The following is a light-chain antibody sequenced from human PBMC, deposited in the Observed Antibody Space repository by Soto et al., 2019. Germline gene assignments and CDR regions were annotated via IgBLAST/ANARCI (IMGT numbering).Light chain of an antibody. Sequence: QSVLTQPPSASGTPGQWVTISCSGSSSNIGGRSVNWYQQLPGTAPKLLIYSINQRPSGVPDRFSGSRFGTSASLAISELQSEDEADYYCASWDASLNVWVFGGGTKVTVL. CDR3: ASWDASLNVWV. CDR1: SSNIGGRS. J-gene: IGLJ3*02. CDR2: SIN. V-gene: IGLV1-44*01.